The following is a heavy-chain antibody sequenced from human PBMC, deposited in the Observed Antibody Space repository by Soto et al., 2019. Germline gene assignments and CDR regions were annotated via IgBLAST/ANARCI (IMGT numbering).Heavy chain of an antibody. CDR2: IFSSGST. CDR3: AREGSYSAYNFAHGIQLWSFDF. J-gene: IGHJ4*02. V-gene: IGHV4-4*07. Sequence: LSLTCTVSGGSINTFYWSWVRQPAGKGLEWIGRIFSSGSTSFNPSLESRVAMSVDTSKNHFSLNLSSVTAADMAVYYCAREGSYSAYNFAHGIQLWSFDFWGQGALVTVPQ. CDR1: GGSINTFY. D-gene: IGHD5-12*01.